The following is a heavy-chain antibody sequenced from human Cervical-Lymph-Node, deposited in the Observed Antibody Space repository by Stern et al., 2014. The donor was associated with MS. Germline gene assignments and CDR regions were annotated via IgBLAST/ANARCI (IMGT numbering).Heavy chain of an antibody. CDR3: ARVPYGDYQGLWYFDL. Sequence: QVQLQESGPGLVKPSQTLSLTCTVSGGTISSGGYYRPWNRQHQGKGLEXVWDIYYSGSTYYNPSLKSPVTISVDTSKNQFSLKLSSVTAADTAVYYCARVPYGDYQGLWYFDLWGRGTLVTVSS. D-gene: IGHD4-17*01. J-gene: IGHJ2*01. CDR2: IYYSGST. CDR1: GGTISSGGYY. V-gene: IGHV4-31*01.